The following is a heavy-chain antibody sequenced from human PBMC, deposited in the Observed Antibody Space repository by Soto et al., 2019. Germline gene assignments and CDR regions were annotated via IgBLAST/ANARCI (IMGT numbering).Heavy chain of an antibody. D-gene: IGHD3-10*01. V-gene: IGHV1-18*01. J-gene: IGHJ6*02. CDR3: ARDRTPASYGSGRGYGMDV. Sequence: QVQLVQSGAEVKKPGASVKVSCKASGYTFTSYGISWVRQAPGQGLEWMGWISAYNGNTNYAQKLQGRVTMTTDTSASTAYMELRSRRSDDTAVYYCARDRTPASYGSGRGYGMDVWGQGTTFTVSS. CDR1: GYTFTSYG. CDR2: ISAYNGNT.